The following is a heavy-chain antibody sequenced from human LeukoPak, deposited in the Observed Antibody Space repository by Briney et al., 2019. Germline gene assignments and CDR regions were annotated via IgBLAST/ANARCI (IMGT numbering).Heavy chain of an antibody. CDR3: ARVSGRDYSNYADY. CDR1: GFTFSSYW. CDR2: IKQDGSEK. D-gene: IGHD4-11*01. V-gene: IGHV3-7*01. Sequence: PGGSLRLSCAASGFTFSSYWMSWVRQAPGKGLEWVANIKQDGSEKYYVDSVKGRFTISRDNAKNSLYLQMNSLRAEDTAVYYCARVSGRDYSNYADYWGQGTLVTVSS. J-gene: IGHJ4*02.